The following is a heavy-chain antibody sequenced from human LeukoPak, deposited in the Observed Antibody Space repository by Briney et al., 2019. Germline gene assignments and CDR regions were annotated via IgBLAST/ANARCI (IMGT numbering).Heavy chain of an antibody. J-gene: IGHJ4*02. D-gene: IGHD6-13*01. CDR1: GGSFSDYY. Sequence: SETLSLTCGVYGGSFSDYYWGWIRQPPGKGLEWLGEINHSGSSNYNPSLKSRVTISVDTPKKHFSLNLSSVTAADTAVYYCARIIYRAAAGTFDYWGQGTLVTVSS. V-gene: IGHV4-34*01. CDR3: ARIIYRAAAGTFDY. CDR2: INHSGSS.